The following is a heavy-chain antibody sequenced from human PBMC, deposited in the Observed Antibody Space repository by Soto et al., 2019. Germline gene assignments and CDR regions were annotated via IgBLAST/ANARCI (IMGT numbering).Heavy chain of an antibody. CDR1: GYIFSNYV. J-gene: IGHJ5*02. CDR2: INAGKGDT. D-gene: IGHD3-10*01. V-gene: IGHV1-3*01. CDR3: ARSPMNRGVIGAFDP. Sequence: ASVKVSCKASGYIFSNYVIHWVRQAPGQRLEWMGWINAGKGDTIYSQKFQDRISINRDTSASTAYMEMGRLRPEDTAMYYCARSPMNRGVIGAFDPWGQGTLVTVSS.